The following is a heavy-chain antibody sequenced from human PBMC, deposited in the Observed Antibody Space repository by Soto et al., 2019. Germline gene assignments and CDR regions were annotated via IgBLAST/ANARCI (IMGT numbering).Heavy chain of an antibody. J-gene: IGHJ6*02. CDR3: ARVRTVVAATPSYYYYYGMDV. CDR1: CGSFSGYY. D-gene: IGHD2-15*01. CDR2: INHSGST. V-gene: IGHV4-34*01. Sequence: PSETLSLTCAVYCGSFSGYYWSWIRQPPGKGLEWIGEINHSGSTNYNPSLKSRVTISVDTSKNQFSLKLSSVTAADTAVYYCARVRTVVAATPSYYYYYGMDVWGQGTTVTVSS.